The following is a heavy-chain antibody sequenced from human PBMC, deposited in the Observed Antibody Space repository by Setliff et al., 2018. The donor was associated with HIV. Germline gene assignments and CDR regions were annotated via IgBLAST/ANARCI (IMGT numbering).Heavy chain of an antibody. CDR3: ARGWVRGPIISPGTYFSYGLDV. Sequence: SETLSLTCTVSGGSTSNEYWSWIRQPPGKGLEWIGYIYDSGSPKYNPSLKSRVTISVDTSKNQFSLKLTSMTAADTAVYYCARGWVRGPIISPGTYFSYGLDVWGQGTPVTVSS. D-gene: IGHD3-10*01. V-gene: IGHV4-59*12. CDR2: IYDSGSP. J-gene: IGHJ6*02. CDR1: GGSTSNEY.